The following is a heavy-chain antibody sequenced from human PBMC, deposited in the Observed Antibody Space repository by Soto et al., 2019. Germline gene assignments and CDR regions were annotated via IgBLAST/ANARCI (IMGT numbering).Heavy chain of an antibody. CDR1: GYTFTSYG. V-gene: IGHV1-18*01. J-gene: IGHJ5*02. CDR2: ISAYNGNT. D-gene: IGHD6-13*01. Sequence: QVQLVQSGAEVKKPGASVKVSCKASGYTFTSYGISWVRQAPGQGLEWMGWISAYNGNTNYAQKLQGRVTMTTDTSTSTAYMELRSLRSDDTAVYYCARRWAGIAAAGTTYKGFDPWGQGTLVTGSS. CDR3: ARRWAGIAAAGTTYKGFDP.